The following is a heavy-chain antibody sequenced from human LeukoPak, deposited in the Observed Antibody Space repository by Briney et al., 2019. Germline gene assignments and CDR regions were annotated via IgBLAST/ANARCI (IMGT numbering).Heavy chain of an antibody. D-gene: IGHD5-12*01. V-gene: IGHV4-31*03. J-gene: IGHJ4*02. CDR2: IYYSGST. Sequence: PSETLSLTCTVSGGSISSGGYYWSWIRQHPGKGLEWIGYIYYSGSTYYNPSLKSRVTISVDTSKNQFSLKLSSVTAADTAVYYCARWGYSGYENFDYWGQGTLVTVSS. CDR1: GGSISSGGYY. CDR3: ARWGYSGYENFDY.